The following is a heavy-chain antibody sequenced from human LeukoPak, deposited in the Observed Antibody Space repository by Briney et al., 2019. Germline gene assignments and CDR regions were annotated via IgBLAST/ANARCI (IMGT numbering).Heavy chain of an antibody. Sequence: ASVKISCKISGHALSDLSIHWVRQAPGRGPEWMGGFDPEVGDKMHAQKFQGRVTMTEDTSTDTAYMELNSLRSEDTAVYYCATDSDPWGPAAGTIDYWGQGTLVTVSS. V-gene: IGHV1-24*01. CDR3: ATDSDPWGPAAGTIDY. D-gene: IGHD6-13*01. CDR1: GHALSDLS. J-gene: IGHJ4*02. CDR2: FDPEVGDK.